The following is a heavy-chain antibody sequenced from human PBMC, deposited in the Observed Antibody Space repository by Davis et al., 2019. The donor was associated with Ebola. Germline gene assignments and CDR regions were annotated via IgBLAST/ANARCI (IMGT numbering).Heavy chain of an antibody. CDR1: GSIFSGYA. D-gene: IGHD2/OR15-2a*01. Sequence: GGSLRLSCAASGSIFSGYAMSWVRQAPGKGLEWIAAINYNGVDTYYADSVKGRFTVTRDNSKNTLFLQMNGLRTEDTAVYYCAKDYFRSFSGFTSLYDNWGQGSLVTVSS. CDR3: AKDYFRSFSGFTSLYDN. CDR2: INYNGVDT. J-gene: IGHJ4*02. V-gene: IGHV3-23*01.